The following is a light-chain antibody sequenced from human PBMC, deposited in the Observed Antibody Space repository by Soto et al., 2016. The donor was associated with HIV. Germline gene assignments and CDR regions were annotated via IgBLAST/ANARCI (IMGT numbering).Light chain of an antibody. CDR2: QDT. Sequence: SYELSQPPSVSVSPGQTASITCSGDKLGDKYVCWYQQKPGQSPVVVIYQDTKRPSGIPERFSGSTSGNTATLIISGTQTLDEADYYCQAWDSSVVVFGGGPTDRP. CDR3: QAWDSSVVV. J-gene: IGLJ2*01. V-gene: IGLV3-1*01. CDR1: KLGDKY.